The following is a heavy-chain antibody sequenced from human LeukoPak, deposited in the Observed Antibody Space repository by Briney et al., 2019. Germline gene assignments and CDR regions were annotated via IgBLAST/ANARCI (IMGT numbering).Heavy chain of an antibody. J-gene: IGHJ6*03. Sequence: GGSLRHSCAASGFTFSSYAMSWVRQAPGKGLEWVSAISGSGGSTYYADSVKGRFTISRDNSKNTLYLQMNSLRAEDTAVYYCENMVRGVWVTDYYYMDVWGKGTTVTVSS. V-gene: IGHV3-23*01. CDR1: GFTFSSYA. CDR3: ENMVRGVWVTDYYYMDV. CDR2: ISGSGGST. D-gene: IGHD3-10*01.